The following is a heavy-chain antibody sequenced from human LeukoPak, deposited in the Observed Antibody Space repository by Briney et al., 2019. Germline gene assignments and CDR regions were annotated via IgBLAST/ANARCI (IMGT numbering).Heavy chain of an antibody. D-gene: IGHD7-27*01. CDR3: VRQDWGKGFDP. Sequence: SETLSLTCAVYGGSFSSYYWGWIRQPPGKGLEWIGSIYYSGSTYYNPSLKSRVTISVDTSKNQFSLKRSSVTAADTAVYYCVRQDWGKGFDPWGQGTLVTVSS. CDR2: IYYSGST. V-gene: IGHV4-39*01. CDR1: GGSFSSYY. J-gene: IGHJ5*02.